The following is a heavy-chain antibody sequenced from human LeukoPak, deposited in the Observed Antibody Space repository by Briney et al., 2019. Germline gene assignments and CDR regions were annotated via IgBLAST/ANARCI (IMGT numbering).Heavy chain of an antibody. CDR3: ARDNIAAAAEY. CDR1: GGTFSSYA. Sequence: SVKVSCKASGGTFSSYAISWVRQALGQGLEWMGRIIPIFGTANYAQKFQGRVTIATDESTSTAYMELSSLRSEDTAVYYCARDNIAAAAEYWGQGTLVTVSS. D-gene: IGHD6-13*01. CDR2: IIPIFGTA. V-gene: IGHV1-69*05. J-gene: IGHJ4*02.